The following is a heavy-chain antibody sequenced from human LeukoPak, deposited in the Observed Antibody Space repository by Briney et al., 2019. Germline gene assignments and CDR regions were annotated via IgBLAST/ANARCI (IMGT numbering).Heavy chain of an antibody. J-gene: IGHJ3*02. CDR1: GGTFSSYA. CDR2: IIPIFGTA. V-gene: IGHV1-69*06. Sequence: ASVKVSCKASGGTFSSYAISWVRQAPGQGLEWMGGIIPIFGTANYAQKFQGRVTITADKSTSTAYMELSSLRSEDTAVYYCARDQIRADAFDIWGQGTMVTVSS. CDR3: ARDQIRADAFDI.